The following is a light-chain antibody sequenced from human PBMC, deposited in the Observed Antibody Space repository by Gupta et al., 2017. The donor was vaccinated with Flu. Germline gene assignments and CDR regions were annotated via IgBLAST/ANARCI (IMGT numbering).Light chain of an antibody. CDR2: DAS. CDR3: QQRRDLLT. J-gene: IGKJ4*01. Sequence: DIVLTQSPPTLSLSPGERASLSCRASQSVSNFLAWYQHKPGQAPRLLIYDASNRATGIPARVSGSGAGTDFTLTISSLEPEDPAVYDCQQRRDLLTFGGGTRVQIK. V-gene: IGKV3-11*01. CDR1: QSVSNF.